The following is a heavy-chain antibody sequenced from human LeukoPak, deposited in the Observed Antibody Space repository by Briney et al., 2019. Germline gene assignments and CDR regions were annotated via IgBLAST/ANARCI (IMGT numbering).Heavy chain of an antibody. CDR3: ARDLIVGAIGFAY. V-gene: IGHV3-21*01. J-gene: IGHJ4*02. D-gene: IGHD1-26*01. CDR2: ISSSSSYI. Sequence: GESLRLSCAASGFTFSSYSMNWVRQAPGKGLEWVSSISSSSSYIYYADSVKGRFTISRDNAKNSLYLQMNSLRAEDTAVYYCARDLIVGAIGFAYWGQGTLVTVSS. CDR1: GFTFSSYS.